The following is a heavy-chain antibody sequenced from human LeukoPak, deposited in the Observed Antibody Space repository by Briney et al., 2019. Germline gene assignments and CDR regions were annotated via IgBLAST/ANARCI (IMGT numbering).Heavy chain of an antibody. D-gene: IGHD5-24*01. CDR2: IVVGSGNT. CDR1: VFTFTSSA. J-gene: IGHJ4*02. CDR3: AAREMAVSYYFDY. V-gene: IGHV1-58*02. Sequence: SVKVSCKASVFTFTSSAMQWVRQARGQRLEWIGWIVVGSGNTNYAQKFQERVTITRDMSTSTVYMELSSLRSEDTAVYYCAAREMAVSYYFDYWGQGTLVTVSS.